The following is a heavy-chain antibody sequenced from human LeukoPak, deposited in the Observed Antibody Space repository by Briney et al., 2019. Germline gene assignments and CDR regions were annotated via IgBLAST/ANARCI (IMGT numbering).Heavy chain of an antibody. J-gene: IGHJ6*02. CDR3: ARCENYYGMDV. CDR1: GVSISSGSYY. Sequence: KTSETLSLTCTVSGVSISSGSYYWRWIRQPAGKGLEWIGRIYTSGSTNYNPSLKSRVTISVDTSKNQFSLKLSSVTAADTAVYYCARCENYYGMDVWGQGTTVTVSS. CDR2: IYTSGST. V-gene: IGHV4-61*02.